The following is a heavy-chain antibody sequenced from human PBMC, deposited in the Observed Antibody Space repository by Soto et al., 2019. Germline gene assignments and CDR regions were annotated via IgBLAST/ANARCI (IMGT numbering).Heavy chain of an antibody. CDR3: GRAGSPTYYDFWSGYYGSPHDAFDI. J-gene: IGHJ3*02. CDR1: GYTFTSYD. D-gene: IGHD3-3*01. Sequence: ASVKVSCKASGYTFTSYDINWVRQATGQGLEWMGWMNPNSGNTGYAQKFQGRVTMTRNTSISTAYMELSSLRSEDTAVYYCGRAGSPTYYDFWSGYYGSPHDAFDIWGQGTMVTVSS. CDR2: MNPNSGNT. V-gene: IGHV1-8*01.